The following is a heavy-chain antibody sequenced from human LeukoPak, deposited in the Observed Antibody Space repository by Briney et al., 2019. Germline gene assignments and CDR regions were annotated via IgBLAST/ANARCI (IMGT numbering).Heavy chain of an antibody. V-gene: IGHV4-4*07. J-gene: IGHJ5*02. CDR1: GGSISSYY. Sequence: SETLSLTCTVSGGSISSYYWSWIRQPAGKGLEWIGRIYTSGSTNYNPSLKSRVTMSVDTSKNQFSLKLSSVTAADTAVYYCARDLVARYYDFQTNWFDPWGQGTLVTVSS. CDR2: IYTSGST. D-gene: IGHD3-3*01. CDR3: ARDLVARYYDFQTNWFDP.